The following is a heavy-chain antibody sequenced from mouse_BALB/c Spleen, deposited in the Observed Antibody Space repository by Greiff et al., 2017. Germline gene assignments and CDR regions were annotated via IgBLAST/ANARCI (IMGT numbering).Heavy chain of an antibody. D-gene: IGHD4-1*02. CDR1: GYTFTDYA. Sequence: QVQLKESGPELVRPGVSVKISCKGSGYTFTDYAMHWVKQSHAKSLEWIGVISTYYGNTNYNQKFKGKATMTVDKSSSTAYMELARLTSEDSAIYYCARKGQLGDGFAYWGQGTLVTVSA. CDR2: ISTYYGNT. CDR3: ARKGQLGDGFAY. V-gene: IGHV1-67*01. J-gene: IGHJ3*01.